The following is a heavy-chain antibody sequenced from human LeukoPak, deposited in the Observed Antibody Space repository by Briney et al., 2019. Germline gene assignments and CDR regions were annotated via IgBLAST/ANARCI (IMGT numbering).Heavy chain of an antibody. CDR1: GFTISSSW. D-gene: IGHD1-1*01. CDR2: ISSDGSST. J-gene: IGHJ4*02. CDR3: ARDFNWAFDF. Sequence: PGGSLRLSCAASGFTISSSWMHWVRQTPGKGPVWVSRISSDGSSTNYADSVEGRFTISRDNAKNSVYLQMNSLRAEDSAVYYCARDFNWAFDFWGQGILVTVSS. V-gene: IGHV3-74*01.